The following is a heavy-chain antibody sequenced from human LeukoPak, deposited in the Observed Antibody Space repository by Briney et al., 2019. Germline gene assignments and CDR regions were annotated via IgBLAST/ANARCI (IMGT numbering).Heavy chain of an antibody. CDR1: GFTFSSYG. CDR3: AKARVRGPFDY. J-gene: IGHJ4*02. D-gene: IGHD3-10*01. CDR2: ISYDGSNK. V-gene: IGHV3-30*18. Sequence: GGSLRLSCAASGFTFSSYGMHWVRQAPGKGLEWVAVISYDGSNKYYADSVKGQFTISRDNSKNTLYLQMNSLRAEDTAVYYCAKARVRGPFDYWGQGTLVTVSS.